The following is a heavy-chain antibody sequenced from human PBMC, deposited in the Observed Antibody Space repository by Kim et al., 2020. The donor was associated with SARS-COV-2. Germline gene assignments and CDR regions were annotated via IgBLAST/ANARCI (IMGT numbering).Heavy chain of an antibody. Sequence: GGSLRLSCAASGFTFSSYGMHWVRQAPGKGLECVAVISYDGSNKHYADSVKGRFTISRDNSKNTLYLQMNSLRAEDTAVYYCAKESGSGSSYGWTYYYYG. CDR2: ISYDGSNK. CDR1: GFTFSSYG. J-gene: IGHJ6*01. CDR3: AKESGSGSSYGWTYYYYG. D-gene: IGHD3-10*01. V-gene: IGHV3-30*18.